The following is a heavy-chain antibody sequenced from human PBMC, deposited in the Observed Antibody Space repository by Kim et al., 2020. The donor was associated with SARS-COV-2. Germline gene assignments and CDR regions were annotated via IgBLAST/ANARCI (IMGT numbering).Heavy chain of an antibody. V-gene: IGHV4-31*03. J-gene: IGHJ4*02. D-gene: IGHD2-21*01. CDR1: GGSISSGGYY. CDR2: IYYSGST. CDR3: ARDNSKKFDY. Sequence: SETLSLTCTVSGGSISSGGYYWSWIRQHPGKGLEWIGYIYYSGSTYYNPSLKSRVTISVDTSKNQFSLKLSSVTAADTAVYYCARDNSKKFDYWGQGTLVTVSS.